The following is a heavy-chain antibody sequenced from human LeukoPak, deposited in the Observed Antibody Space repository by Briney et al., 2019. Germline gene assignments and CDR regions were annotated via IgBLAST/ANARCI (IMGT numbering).Heavy chain of an antibody. D-gene: IGHD3-22*01. V-gene: IGHV3-30*18. CDR1: GFTFSSYG. Sequence: PGGSLRLSCAASGFTFSSYGMHWVRQAPDKGLEWVAVISYDGSNKYYADSVKGRFTISRDNSKNTLYLQMRAEDTAVYYCAKDAGSGYSNWGQGTLVTVSS. J-gene: IGHJ4*02. CDR3: AKDAGSGYSN. CDR2: ISYDGSNK.